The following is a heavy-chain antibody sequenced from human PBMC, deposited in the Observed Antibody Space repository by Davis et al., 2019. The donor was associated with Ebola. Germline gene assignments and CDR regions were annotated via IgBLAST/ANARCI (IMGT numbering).Heavy chain of an antibody. CDR2: ISSSSSYM. CDR1: GFTFSNYN. V-gene: IGHV3-21*01. Sequence: GESLKISCAASGFTFSNYNMNWVCQAPGKGLEWVSSISSSSSYMYNADSVKGRFTISRDNAKNSLYLQMNSLRAEDTAVYYCARHKDYYDSSGYYNIIAFDIWGQGTMVTVSS. D-gene: IGHD3-22*01. CDR3: ARHKDYYDSSGYYNIIAFDI. J-gene: IGHJ3*02.